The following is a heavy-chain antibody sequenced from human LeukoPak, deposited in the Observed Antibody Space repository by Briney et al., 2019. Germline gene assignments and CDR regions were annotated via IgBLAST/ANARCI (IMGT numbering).Heavy chain of an antibody. CDR1: GGTISSSSYY. D-gene: IGHD3-9*01. Sequence: PSETLSLTCTVSGGTISSSSYYWGWIRQPPGKGLEWIGSIYYSGSTYYNPSLKSRVTISVDTSKNQFSLKLSSVTAADTAVYYCSTYDTLTGYFCWGQGTLVTVSS. J-gene: IGHJ4*02. CDR3: STYDTLTGYFC. CDR2: IYYSGST. V-gene: IGHV4-39*07.